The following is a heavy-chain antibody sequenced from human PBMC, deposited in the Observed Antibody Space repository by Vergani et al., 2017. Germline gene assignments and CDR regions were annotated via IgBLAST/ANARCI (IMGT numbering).Heavy chain of an antibody. Sequence: QVKLQESGPGLLKPSQTLSLTCTVSGESIRRGSHYWSWIRQPAGKGPEWIGHIHTGGSTDLNPSFKSRVYISVDTSKSQFSLKLNSVTVADTAVYYCARTRPYCTSGSCPAIWGQGTLVTVSS. J-gene: IGHJ4*02. V-gene: IGHV4-61*02. D-gene: IGHD2-15*01. CDR3: ARTRPYCTSGSCPAI. CDR2: IHTGGST. CDR1: GESIRRGSHY.